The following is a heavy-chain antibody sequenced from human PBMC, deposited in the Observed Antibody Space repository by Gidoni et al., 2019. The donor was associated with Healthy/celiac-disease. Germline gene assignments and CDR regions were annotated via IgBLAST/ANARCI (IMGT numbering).Heavy chain of an antibody. J-gene: IGHJ3*02. V-gene: IGHV3-9*01. CDR1: GFTFDDSA. CDR2: ISWNSGSI. Sequence: EVQLVESGGGLVQPGRSLRLSCAASGFTFDDSAMHWVRQAPGKGLEWVSGISWNSGSIGYADSVKGRFTISRDNAKNSLYLQMNSLRAEDTALYYCAKDIAYGDTYAFDIWGQGTMVTVSS. CDR3: AKDIAYGDTYAFDI. D-gene: IGHD4-17*01.